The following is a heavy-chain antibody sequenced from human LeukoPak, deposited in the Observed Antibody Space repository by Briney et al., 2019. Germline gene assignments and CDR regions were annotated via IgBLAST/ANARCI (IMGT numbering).Heavy chain of an antibody. V-gene: IGHV1-69*05. Sequence: SVKVSCKASGGTFSSYAISWVRQAPGQGLEWMGGIIPIFGTANYAQKFQGRVTITTDESTSTAYMELSSLRSEDTAVYYCARSPDYGGTFRLDYWGQGTLVTVSS. CDR2: IIPIFGTA. J-gene: IGHJ4*02. D-gene: IGHD4-23*01. CDR3: ARSPDYGGTFRLDY. CDR1: GGTFSSYA.